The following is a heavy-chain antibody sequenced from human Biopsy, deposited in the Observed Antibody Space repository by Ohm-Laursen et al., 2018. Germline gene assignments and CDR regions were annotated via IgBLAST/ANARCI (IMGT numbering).Heavy chain of an antibody. Sequence: GASVKVSCNASGGSFSTYAVSWVRQAPGQGLEWMGKIIPMLDVANYAQKFQGRVTITADKLTSTAYMELASLRSEDTAVYYCAIYGGKEPEGDWGQGTLVTVSS. D-gene: IGHD3-16*01. CDR2: IIPMLDVA. CDR3: AIYGGKEPEGD. J-gene: IGHJ4*02. V-gene: IGHV1-69*04. CDR1: GGSFSTYA.